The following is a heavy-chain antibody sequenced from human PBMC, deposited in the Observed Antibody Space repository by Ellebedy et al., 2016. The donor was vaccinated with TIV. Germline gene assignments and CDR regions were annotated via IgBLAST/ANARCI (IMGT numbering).Heavy chain of an antibody. CDR3: AKLDLHGHYNGFDY. CDR2: ISYDANNK. V-gene: IGHV3-30*18. D-gene: IGHD3-9*01. Sequence: GESLKISCAASGFTFSSYDMHWVRQAPGKGLEWVALISYDANNKYYADSVKGRFTISRDNSKNTAYLQMNSLRGDDTAVYFCAKLDLHGHYNGFDYWGQGTLVTVSS. CDR1: GFTFSSYD. J-gene: IGHJ4*01.